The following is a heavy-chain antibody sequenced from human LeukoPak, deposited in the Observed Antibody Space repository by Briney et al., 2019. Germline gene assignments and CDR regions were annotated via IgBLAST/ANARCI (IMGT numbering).Heavy chain of an antibody. Sequence: SETLPLTCTVSGGSISSSSYYWGWIRQPPGKGLEWIGSIYYSGSTYYNPSLKSRVAISVDTSKNQFSLKLSSVTAADTAVYYCARGGLNYYDSSGYSSDAFDIWGQGTMVTVSS. V-gene: IGHV4-39*07. CDR3: ARGGLNYYDSSGYSSDAFDI. CDR2: IYYSGST. J-gene: IGHJ3*02. CDR1: GGSISSSSYY. D-gene: IGHD3-22*01.